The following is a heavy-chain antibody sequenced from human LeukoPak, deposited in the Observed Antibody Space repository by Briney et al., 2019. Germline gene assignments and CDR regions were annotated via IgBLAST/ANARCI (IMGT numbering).Heavy chain of an antibody. Sequence: GGSLRLSCAASDFTFSNVCMNWVRKAPGKGLEWVGRIKNKADGGTIDYASPVKGRFTISRDDSKNTVYLQMNSLQIEDTGVYYCTTGIDYGGGYWGQGTLVTVSS. D-gene: IGHD4/OR15-4a*01. J-gene: IGHJ4*02. CDR1: DFTFSNVC. CDR3: TTGIDYGGGY. CDR2: IKNKADGGTI. V-gene: IGHV3-15*07.